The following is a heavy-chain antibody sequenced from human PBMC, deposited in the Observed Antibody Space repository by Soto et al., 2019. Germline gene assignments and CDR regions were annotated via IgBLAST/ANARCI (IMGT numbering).Heavy chain of an antibody. CDR2: IDPSDSYT. V-gene: IGHV5-10-1*01. CDR3: ARQQYCSGGSCYSYYYYGMDA. CDR1: GYSFTSYR. Sequence: PGESLKISCKGSGYSFTSYRISWVRQMPGKGLEWMGRIDPSDSYTNYSPSFQGHVTISADKSISTAYLQWSSLKASDTAMYYCARQQYCSGGSCYSYYYYGMDAWGQGTTVTVSS. J-gene: IGHJ6*02. D-gene: IGHD2-15*01.